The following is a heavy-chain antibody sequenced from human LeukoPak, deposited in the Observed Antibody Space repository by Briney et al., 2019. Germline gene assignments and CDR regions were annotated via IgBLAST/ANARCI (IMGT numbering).Heavy chain of an antibody. CDR3: TRDEGAISQVAFDI. Sequence: PGGSLRLSCTASGFTFGDYAMSWFRQAPGKGLEWVGFIRSKAYGGTTEYAASVKGRFTISRDDSKSIAYLQMNSLKTEDTAVYYCTRDEGAISQVAFDIWGQGTMVTVSS. J-gene: IGHJ3*02. CDR2: IRSKAYGGTT. D-gene: IGHD1-26*01. V-gene: IGHV3-49*03. CDR1: GFTFGDYA.